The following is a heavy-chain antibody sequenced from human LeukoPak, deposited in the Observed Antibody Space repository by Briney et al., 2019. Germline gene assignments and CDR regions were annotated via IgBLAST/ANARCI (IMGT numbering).Heavy chain of an antibody. Sequence: ASVKVSCKASGCTFTAYYIHWVRQAPGQGLEWMGWINPNSGGANYAQQFQGRVTMTRDTSISTAYMELSRLRSDDTAVYYCATQRGSYLWGTDFDYWGQGTLVTVSS. D-gene: IGHD3-16*01. CDR2: INPNSGGA. V-gene: IGHV1-2*02. CDR3: ATQRGSYLWGTDFDY. CDR1: GCTFTAYY. J-gene: IGHJ4*02.